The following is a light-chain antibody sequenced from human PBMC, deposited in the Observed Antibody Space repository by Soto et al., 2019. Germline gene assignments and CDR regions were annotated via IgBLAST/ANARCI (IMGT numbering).Light chain of an antibody. J-gene: IGLJ2*01. CDR1: SSDIGGYNY. V-gene: IGLV2-14*01. Sequence: QSVLTQSASVSGSPGQSITISCTGTSSDIGGYNYVSWYQQHPDKAPKLMIFEVSNRPSGVSNRFSGSKSGNTASLTISGXXXXXXXDYYCSSYTTSSTVAFGGGTKVTV. CDR3: SSYTTSSTVA. CDR2: EVS.